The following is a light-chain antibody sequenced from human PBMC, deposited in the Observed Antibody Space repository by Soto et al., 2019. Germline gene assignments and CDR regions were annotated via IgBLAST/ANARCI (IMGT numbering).Light chain of an antibody. CDR1: QSVSSSY. V-gene: IGKV3-20*01. CDR3: QQYGSSPWT. J-gene: IGKJ1*01. CDR2: GAS. Sequence: VLTQSPGTLSLSPGERATLSCRASQSVSSSYVAWYQQKPGQSPRLLIYGASSRATGIPDRFTGSGSGTDFSLTISRLEPEDFAVYYCQQYGSSPWTFGQGTKVDIK.